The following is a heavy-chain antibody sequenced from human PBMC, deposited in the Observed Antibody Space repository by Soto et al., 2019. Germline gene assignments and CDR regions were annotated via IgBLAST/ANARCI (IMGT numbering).Heavy chain of an antibody. CDR2: IIPILGTA. CDR3: ARDGYCSGGSCYSYYYGMDV. D-gene: IGHD2-15*01. CDR1: GGTFSSYA. Sequence: QVQLVQSGAEVKKPGSSVKVSCKASGGTFSSYAISWVRQAPGQGLEWMGGIIPILGTANYAQKFQGRVTITADKSTSTAYMELSSLRSEDTAVYYCARDGYCSGGSCYSYYYGMDVWGQGTTVTVSS. V-gene: IGHV1-69*06. J-gene: IGHJ6*02.